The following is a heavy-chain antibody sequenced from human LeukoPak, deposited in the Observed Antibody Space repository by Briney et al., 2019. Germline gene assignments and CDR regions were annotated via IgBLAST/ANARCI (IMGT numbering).Heavy chain of an antibody. CDR3: ARLPRDYGIHFDY. CDR1: GGSISSGGYY. D-gene: IGHD4-17*01. V-gene: IGHV4-31*03. CDR2: IYYSGST. J-gene: IGHJ4*02. Sequence: PSETLSLTCTVSGGSISSGGYYWSRIRQHPGKGLEWIGYIYYSGSTYYNPSLKSRVTISVDTPKNQFSLKLSSVTAADTAVYYCARLPRDYGIHFDYWGQGTLVTVSS.